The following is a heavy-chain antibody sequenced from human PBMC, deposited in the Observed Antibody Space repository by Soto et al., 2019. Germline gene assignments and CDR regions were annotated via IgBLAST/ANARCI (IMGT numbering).Heavy chain of an antibody. D-gene: IGHD1-26*01. J-gene: IGHJ4*02. Sequence: QVQLVQSGAEVKKPGSSVKVSCKASGDAFSNYIFDWVRQAPGQGLEWMGGIIPMFGIPKYAETFQDRVTISADVSTATAYMELTSLRFDGTAVYYCARGRDQPPVGLYFDSWGEGTRVTVSS. CDR1: GDAFSNYI. V-gene: IGHV1-69*01. CDR3: ARGRDQPPVGLYFDS. CDR2: IIPMFGIP.